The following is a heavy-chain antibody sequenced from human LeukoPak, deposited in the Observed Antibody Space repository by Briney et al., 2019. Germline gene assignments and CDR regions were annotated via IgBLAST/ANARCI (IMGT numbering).Heavy chain of an antibody. V-gene: IGHV1-2*02. J-gene: IGHJ3*02. Sequence: ASVKVSCKASGYTFTGYYMHWVRQAPGQGLEWMGSINPNSGGTNYAQKFQGRVTMTRDTSISTAYMELSRLRSDDTAVYYCARLEMPHIVEASAFDIWGQGTMVTVSS. CDR1: GYTFTGYY. CDR2: INPNSGGT. D-gene: IGHD2-21*01. CDR3: ARLEMPHIVEASAFDI.